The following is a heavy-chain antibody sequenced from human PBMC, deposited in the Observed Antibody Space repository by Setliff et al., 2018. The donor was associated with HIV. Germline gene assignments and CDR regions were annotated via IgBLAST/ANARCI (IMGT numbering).Heavy chain of an antibody. D-gene: IGHD7-27*01. V-gene: IGHV1-8*01. J-gene: IGHJ6*02. Sequence: VASVKVSCKASGYSFTSYDINWVRQATGQGLEWMGWMNPNSGDTDYAQKFQGRVTMTRNTSIGAAYMELSSLRSEDTAVYYCARDETWGSLYYGLDVWGQGTTVTVSS. CDR2: MNPNSGDT. CDR1: GYSFTSYD. CDR3: ARDETWGSLYYGLDV.